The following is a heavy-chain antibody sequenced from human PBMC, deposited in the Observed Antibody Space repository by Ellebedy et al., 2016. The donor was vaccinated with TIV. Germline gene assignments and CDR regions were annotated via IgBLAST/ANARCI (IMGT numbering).Heavy chain of an antibody. D-gene: IGHD3-10*01. CDR2: ISYDGSNK. Sequence: GESLKISCAASGFTFSSYAMHWVRQAPGKGLEWVAVISYDGSNKYYADSVKGRFTISRDNAKNSLYLQMNSLRAEDTAVYYCARIPRGSHDAFDIWGQGTMVTVSS. CDR3: ARIPRGSHDAFDI. J-gene: IGHJ3*02. CDR1: GFTFSSYA. V-gene: IGHV3-30-3*01.